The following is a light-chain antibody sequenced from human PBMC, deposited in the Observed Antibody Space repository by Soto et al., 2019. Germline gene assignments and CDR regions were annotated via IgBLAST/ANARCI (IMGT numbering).Light chain of an antibody. J-gene: IGLJ3*02. CDR1: SSDVGRYNY. CDR3: SSYAGSNNLV. CDR2: EVS. Sequence: QSALTQPPSASGSPGQSVTISCTGTSSDVGRYNYVSWYQQHPGKAPKLMIYEVSRRPSGVPDRFAGSKSGNTASLTVSGLQAEDEADYCCSSYAGSNNLVFGGGTKVTVL. V-gene: IGLV2-8*01.